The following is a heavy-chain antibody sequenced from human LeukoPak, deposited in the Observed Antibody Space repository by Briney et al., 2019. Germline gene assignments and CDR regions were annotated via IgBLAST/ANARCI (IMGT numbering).Heavy chain of an antibody. CDR1: GGSISSGGYS. J-gene: IGHJ4*02. Sequence: PSQTLSLTCAVSGGSISSGGYSWSWIRQPPGKGLEWIGYIYHSGSTYYNPSLKSRVTISVDRSKNQFSLKLSSVTAADTAVYYCARGGAKGPYYFDYWGQGTLVTVSS. CDR2: IYHSGST. D-gene: IGHD3-16*01. CDR3: ARGGAKGPYYFDY. V-gene: IGHV4-30-2*01.